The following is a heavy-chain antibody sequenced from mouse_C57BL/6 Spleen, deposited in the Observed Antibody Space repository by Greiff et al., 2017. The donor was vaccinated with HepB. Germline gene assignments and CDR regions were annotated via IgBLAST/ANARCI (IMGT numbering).Heavy chain of an antibody. CDR1: GYTFTEYT. CDR2: FYPGSGSI. CDR3: AKQEGDYDGFAY. V-gene: IGHV1-62-2*01. Sequence: VQLQQSGAELVKPGASVKLSCKASGYTFTEYTIHWVKQRPGQGLEWIGWFYPGSGSIKYNEKFKDKATLTADKSSSTAYMELSSLTSEDSAVYFCAKQEGDYDGFAYWGQGTLVTVSA. J-gene: IGHJ3*01. D-gene: IGHD2-4*01.